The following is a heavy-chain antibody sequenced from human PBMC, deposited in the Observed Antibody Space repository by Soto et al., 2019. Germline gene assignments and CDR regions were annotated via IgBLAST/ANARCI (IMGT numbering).Heavy chain of an antibody. V-gene: IGHV3-21*01. CDR1: GFTFSSYS. Sequence: PGGSLRLSCAASGFTFSSYSMNWVRKAPGKGLEWVSSISSSSSYIYYADSVKGRFTISRDNAKNSLYLQMNSLRAEDTAVYYCARGRCRPDTSCYTGVYFDYWGQGTLVTVSS. D-gene: IGHD2-2*02. CDR3: ARGRCRPDTSCYTGVYFDY. CDR2: ISSSSSYI. J-gene: IGHJ4*02.